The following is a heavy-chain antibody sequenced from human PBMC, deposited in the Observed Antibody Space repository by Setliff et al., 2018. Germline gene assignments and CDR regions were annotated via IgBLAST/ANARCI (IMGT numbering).Heavy chain of an antibody. V-gene: IGHV5-51*01. CDR1: GYSFTSYW. J-gene: IGHJ6*02. CDR2: IYLGDSDT. CDR3: ARLVRDIVVVPAPGGDYYYYYGMDV. Sequence: GESLKISCKGSGYSFTSYWIGWVRQMPGKGLEWMGIIYLGDSDTTYSPSFQGQVTISADKSISTAYLQWSSLKASDTAMYYCARLVRDIVVVPAPGGDYYYYYGMDVWGQGTTVTVSS. D-gene: IGHD2-2*01.